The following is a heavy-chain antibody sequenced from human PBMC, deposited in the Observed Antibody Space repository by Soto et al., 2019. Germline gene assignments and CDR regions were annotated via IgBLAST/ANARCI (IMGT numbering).Heavy chain of an antibody. CDR2: ISGSGHIT. D-gene: IGHD4-17*01. CDR3: AKSLRTTVTTGFGFDP. Sequence: EVQLLESGGGLVQPGGSLRLSCAASGFTISTYAMSWVRQAPGKGLEWVSGISGSGHITYYADSVKGRFTISRDISKNTLYLQMSSLRAEDTAVYHCAKSLRTTVTTGFGFDPWSQGTPVTVSS. J-gene: IGHJ5*02. V-gene: IGHV3-23*01. CDR1: GFTISTYA.